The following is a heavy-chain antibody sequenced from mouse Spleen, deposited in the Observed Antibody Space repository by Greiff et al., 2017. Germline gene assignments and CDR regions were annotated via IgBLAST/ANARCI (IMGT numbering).Heavy chain of an antibody. CDR3: ARGIYYDYDVGFAY. D-gene: IGHD2-4*01. V-gene: IGHV5-17*01. Sequence: EVMLVESGGGLVKPGGSLKLSCAASGFTFSDYGMHWVRQAPEKGLEWVAYISSGSSTIYYADTVKGRFTISRDNAKNTLFLQMTSLRSEDTAMYYCARGIYYDYDVGFAYWGQGTLVTVSA. J-gene: IGHJ3*01. CDR2: ISSGSSTI. CDR1: GFTFSDYG.